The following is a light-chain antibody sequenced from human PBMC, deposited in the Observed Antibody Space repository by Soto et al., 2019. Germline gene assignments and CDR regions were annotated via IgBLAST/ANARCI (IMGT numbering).Light chain of an antibody. CDR1: QSVSSW. CDR2: KAS. V-gene: IGKV1-5*03. CDR3: QQSNSFWT. J-gene: IGKJ1*01. Sequence: DIQMTQSPSTLSASVGDRVTITCRASQSVSSWLAWYQQKPGKAPKLLIYKASSLESGVPSRFSGSESGTEFTLTISSLQPDDFATYFCQQSNSFWTFGQGTKVEIK.